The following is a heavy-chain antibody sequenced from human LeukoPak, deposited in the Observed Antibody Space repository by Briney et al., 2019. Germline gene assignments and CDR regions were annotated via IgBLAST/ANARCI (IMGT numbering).Heavy chain of an antibody. CDR1: GYTFTGYY. V-gene: IGHV1-2*02. CDR3: ATVEERGYSGYAYDN. CDR2: INPNSGGT. D-gene: IGHD5-12*01. Sequence: ASVKVSCKASGYTFTGYYMHWVRQAPGQGLEWMGWINPNSGGTNYAQKFQGRVTMTRDTSISTAYMELSRLRSDDTAVYYCATVEERGYSGYAYDNWGQGTLVTVSS. J-gene: IGHJ4*02.